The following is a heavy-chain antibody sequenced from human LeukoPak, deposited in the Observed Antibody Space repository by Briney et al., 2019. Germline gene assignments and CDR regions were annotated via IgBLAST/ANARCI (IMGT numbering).Heavy chain of an antibody. CDR3: ARWTYYDFWSGNYYFDY. CDR2: IYYSGST. V-gene: IGHV4-59*01. D-gene: IGHD3-3*01. Sequence: PSETLSLTCTVSGGSISSYYWSWIRQPPGKGLEWIGYIYYSGSTNYNPSLKSRVTISVDTSKNQFSLKLSPVTAADTAVYYCARWTYYDFWSGNYYFDYWGQGTLVTVSS. J-gene: IGHJ4*02. CDR1: GGSISSYY.